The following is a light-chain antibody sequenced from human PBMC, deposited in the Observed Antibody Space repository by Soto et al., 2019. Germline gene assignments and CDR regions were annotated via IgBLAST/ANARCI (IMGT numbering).Light chain of an antibody. CDR1: QSISNY. CDR2: GAS. Sequence: EIVMTQSPATLSVSPGERATLSCRASQSISNYLAWYQHQPGQAPRLLIYGASIRAAGIPARFSGSGSGTEFTLTFSSLQSEDFAVYYCQQYSKSWTFGQGTKVDIK. V-gene: IGKV3-15*01. J-gene: IGKJ1*01. CDR3: QQYSKSWT.